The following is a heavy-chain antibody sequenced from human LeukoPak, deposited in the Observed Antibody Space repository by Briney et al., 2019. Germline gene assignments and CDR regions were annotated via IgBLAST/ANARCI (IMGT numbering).Heavy chain of an antibody. CDR3: ARGLVDTAMVIFDY. CDR1: GGTFSSYA. J-gene: IGHJ4*02. Sequence: SVKVSCKASGGTFSSYAISWVRQAPGQGLEWMGRIIPIFGTANYAQKFQGSVTITTDESTSTAYMELSSLRSEDTAVYYCARGLVDTAMVIFDYWGQGTLVTVSS. D-gene: IGHD5-18*01. V-gene: IGHV1-69*05. CDR2: IIPIFGTA.